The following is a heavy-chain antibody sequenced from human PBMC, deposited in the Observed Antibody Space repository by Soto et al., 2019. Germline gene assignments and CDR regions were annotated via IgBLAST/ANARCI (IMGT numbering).Heavy chain of an antibody. V-gene: IGHV4-31*03. J-gene: IGHJ4*02. CDR2: IYYSGST. D-gene: IGHD3-22*01. CDR3: ARFGYSTKIGIDY. Sequence: SETLSLTCTVSGGSISSGGYYWSWIRQHPGKGLEWIGYIYYSGSTYYNPSLKSRVTISVDTSKNQFSLKLSSVTAADTAVYYCARFGYSTKIGIDYWGQGTLVTVSS. CDR1: GGSISSGGYY.